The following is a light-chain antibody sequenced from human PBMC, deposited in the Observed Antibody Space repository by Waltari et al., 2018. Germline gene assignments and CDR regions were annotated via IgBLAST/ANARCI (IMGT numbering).Light chain of an antibody. CDR3: CSYAGSHSWV. CDR2: EVI. Sequence: QSALIQPRSVSGSPGQSVTISCTGSSSDVGRYHYVSWYQQHSGKAPKLIIYEVIERPSGVPDRFSGSKSGDTASLTISGLQAEDEADYYCCSYAGSHSWVFGGGTKLTVL. CDR1: SSDVGRYHY. V-gene: IGLV2-11*01. J-gene: IGLJ3*02.